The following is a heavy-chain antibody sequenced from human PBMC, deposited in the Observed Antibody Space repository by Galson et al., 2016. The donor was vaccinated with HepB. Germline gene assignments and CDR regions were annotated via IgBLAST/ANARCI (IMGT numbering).Heavy chain of an antibody. Sequence: SLRLSCAASGFNLITFGMNWVRQAPGRGLEWVSSISSDSRYIFYAESVRGRFTISRDNARNSLYLQMSSLRAEDTAAYYCARDSGYCSKIDCRGDAFDIWGQGTMVTVSS. V-gene: IGHV3-21*01. CDR2: ISSDSRYI. CDR1: GFNLITFG. J-gene: IGHJ3*02. D-gene: IGHD2-2*01. CDR3: ARDSGYCSKIDCRGDAFDI.